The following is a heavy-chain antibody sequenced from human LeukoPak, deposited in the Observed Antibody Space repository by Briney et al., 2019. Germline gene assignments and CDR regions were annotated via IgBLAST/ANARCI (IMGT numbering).Heavy chain of an antibody. CDR3: AKAPVTSCRGAYCYPFDY. D-gene: IGHD2-21*01. J-gene: IGHJ4*02. Sequence: GGSLRLSCAASGFTFSSYAMSWVRQAPGKGLEWVSTISGSGGSTYYADSVKGRFTISRDNSKNTLSLQMNSLRAEDTAVYYCAKAPVTSCRGAYCYPFDYWGQGTLVTVSS. V-gene: IGHV3-23*01. CDR2: ISGSGGST. CDR1: GFTFSSYA.